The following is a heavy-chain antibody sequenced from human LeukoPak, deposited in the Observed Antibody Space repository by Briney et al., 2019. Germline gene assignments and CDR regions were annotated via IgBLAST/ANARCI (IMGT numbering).Heavy chain of an antibody. CDR2: ISSSGSTI. Sequence: PGGSPRLSCAASGLTLSNYAMHWVRQAPGKGLEWVSYISSSGSTIYYADSVKGRFTISRDNAKNSLYLQMNSLRAEDTAVYYCAELGITMIGGVWGKGTTVTISS. D-gene: IGHD3-10*02. V-gene: IGHV3-48*03. CDR1: GLTLSNYA. CDR3: AELGITMIGGV. J-gene: IGHJ6*04.